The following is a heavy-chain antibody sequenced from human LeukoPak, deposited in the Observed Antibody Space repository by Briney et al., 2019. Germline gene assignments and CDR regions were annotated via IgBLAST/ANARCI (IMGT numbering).Heavy chain of an antibody. CDR3: ARASGSSWYGYFDY. Sequence: SETLSLTCTVSGGSISSGGYYWSWIRQHPGKGLEWIGYIYYSGSTYYNPSLKSRVTISVDTSKNQFSLKLSSVTAADTAVYYYARASGSSWYGYFDYWGQGTLVTVSS. D-gene: IGHD6-13*01. CDR2: IYYSGST. V-gene: IGHV4-31*03. J-gene: IGHJ4*02. CDR1: GGSISSGGYY.